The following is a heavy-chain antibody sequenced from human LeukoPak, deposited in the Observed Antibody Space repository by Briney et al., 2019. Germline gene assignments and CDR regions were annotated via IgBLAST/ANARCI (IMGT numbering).Heavy chain of an antibody. J-gene: IGHJ6*03. D-gene: IGHD4-11*01. Sequence: SETLSLTCTVSGGSISSHCWSWIRQPPGKGLEWIGYIYYSGSTNYNPSLKSRVTISVDTSKNQCSLRLTSVTAADTAVYYCARGVVTTVSYYMDVWGKGTTVTVSS. CDR2: IYYSGST. V-gene: IGHV4-59*11. CDR1: GGSISSHC. CDR3: ARGVVTTVSYYMDV.